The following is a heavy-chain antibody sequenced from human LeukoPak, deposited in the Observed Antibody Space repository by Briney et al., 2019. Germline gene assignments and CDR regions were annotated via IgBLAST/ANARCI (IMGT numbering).Heavy chain of an antibody. CDR1: GGSISSYY. CDR2: IYTSGST. D-gene: IGHD2-2*01. J-gene: IGHJ3*02. V-gene: IGHV4-4*07. CDR3: ARDQVVVPAAIGAFDI. Sequence: SETLSLTCTVSGGSISSYYWSWIRQPAGKGLEWIGRIYTSGSTNYNPSLKSRVTMSVDTSKNQFSLKLSSVTAADTAVYYCARDQVVVPAAIGAFDIWGQGAMVTVSS.